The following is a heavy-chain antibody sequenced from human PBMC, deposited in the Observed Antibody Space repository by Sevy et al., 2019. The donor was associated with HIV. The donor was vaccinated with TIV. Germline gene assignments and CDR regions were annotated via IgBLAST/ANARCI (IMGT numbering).Heavy chain of an antibody. Sequence: GGSLRLSCAASGFTFSSYSMNWVRQAPGKGLEWVSSISSSSSYIYYADSVKGRFTISRDNAKNSQYLQMNSLRAEDTAVYYCARGGITMIVVVNDAFDIWGQGTMVTVSS. CDR2: ISSSSSYI. J-gene: IGHJ3*02. V-gene: IGHV3-21*01. CDR1: GFTFSSYS. D-gene: IGHD3-22*01. CDR3: ARGGITMIVVVNDAFDI.